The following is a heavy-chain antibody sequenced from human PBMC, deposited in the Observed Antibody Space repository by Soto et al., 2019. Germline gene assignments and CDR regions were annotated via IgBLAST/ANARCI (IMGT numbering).Heavy chain of an antibody. J-gene: IGHJ6*02. CDR2: IIPIFGTA. CDR1: GGTFSSYA. CDR3: GRSAPRGWLRFRTDSYYYYYGMDV. V-gene: IGHV1-69*01. Sequence: QVQLVQSGAEVKKPGSSVKVSCKASGGTFSSYAISWVRQAPGQGLEWMGGIIPIFGTANYAQKFQGRVTITADESTSTAYLELSSLRSEDTAVYYCGRSAPRGWLRFRTDSYYYYYGMDVWGQGTTVTVS. D-gene: IGHD5-12*01.